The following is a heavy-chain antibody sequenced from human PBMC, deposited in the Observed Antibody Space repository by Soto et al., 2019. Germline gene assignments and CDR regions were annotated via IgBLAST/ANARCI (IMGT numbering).Heavy chain of an antibody. D-gene: IGHD4-17*01. CDR3: AGPGDYDRWYFDL. CDR1: GFTFSSYS. CDR2: ISSSSSYI. J-gene: IGHJ2*01. Sequence: EVQLVESGGGLVKPGGSLRLSCAASGFTFSSYSMNWVRQAPGKGLEWVSSISSSSSYIYYADSVKGRFTISRDNAKNSLYLQMNSLRAEDTAVYYCAGPGDYDRWYFDLWGRGTLVTVSS. V-gene: IGHV3-21*01.